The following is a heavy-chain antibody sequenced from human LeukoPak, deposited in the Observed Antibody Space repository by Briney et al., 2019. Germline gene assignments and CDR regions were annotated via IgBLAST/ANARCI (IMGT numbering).Heavy chain of an antibody. CDR3: AKGPLRGTAAAIDY. CDR1: GFTFNNYG. CDR2: ISYDGRNK. D-gene: IGHD2-2*01. Sequence: GGSLRPSCAASGFTFNNYGMHWVRQAPGKGLEWVAVISYDGRNKHYPDSVKGRFTISRDISTDTLWLQMDSLRTEDTAVYYCAKGPLRGTAAAIDYWGQGTLVTVSS. V-gene: IGHV3-30*18. J-gene: IGHJ4*02.